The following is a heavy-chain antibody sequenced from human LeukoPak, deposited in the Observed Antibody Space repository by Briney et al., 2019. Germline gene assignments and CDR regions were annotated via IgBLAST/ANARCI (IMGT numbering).Heavy chain of an antibody. CDR2: IKQDGSEK. J-gene: IGHJ4*02. CDR1: GFTFSTHW. Sequence: HTGGSLRLSCAAPGFTFSTHWMIWLRQAPGKGLEWVANIKQDGSEKYYVDSVKGRFIISRDNAKNSLYQQMNSLRAEDTAVYYCANALGAHYFDSWGQGTLVTVSS. V-gene: IGHV3-7*05. CDR3: ANALGAHYFDS. D-gene: IGHD1-26*01.